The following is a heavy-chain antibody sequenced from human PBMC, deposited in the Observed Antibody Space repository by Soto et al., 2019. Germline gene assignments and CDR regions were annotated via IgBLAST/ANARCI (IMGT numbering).Heavy chain of an antibody. V-gene: IGHV4-34*01. CDR3: ARDKITGPFDY. CDR2: INHSVST. J-gene: IGHJ4*02. D-gene: IGHD2-8*02. CDR1: CGSFSGYY. Sequence: SETLSLTCAVYCGSFSGYYWTWIRQPPGTGLYCIGEINHSVSTNXXPSLKSRXXISVDTSKNHXSLKLTSVTAAYTAVYYCARDKITGPFDYCGQGTLVTVSX.